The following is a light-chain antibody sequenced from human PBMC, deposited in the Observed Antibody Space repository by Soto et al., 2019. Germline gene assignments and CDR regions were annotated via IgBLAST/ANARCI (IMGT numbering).Light chain of an antibody. J-gene: IGLJ3*02. CDR2: GNS. CDR1: SSNIGAGYD. Sequence: QSVLTQPPSVSGAPGQRVTISCTGSSSNIGAGYDVHWYQQLPGTAPKLLIYGNSNRPSGVPDRFSGSKSGTSASLAITGVQAEDEADYYCQSYESSLSGRVFGGGTKLTVL. CDR3: QSYESSLSGRV. V-gene: IGLV1-40*01.